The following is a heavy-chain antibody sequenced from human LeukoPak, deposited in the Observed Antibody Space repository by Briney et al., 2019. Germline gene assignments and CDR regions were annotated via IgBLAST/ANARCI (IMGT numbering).Heavy chain of an antibody. V-gene: IGHV4-39*01. CDR2: IYYSGSA. J-gene: IGHJ4*02. CDR3: ARHPPSRGYSYGYPPNYFDY. CDR1: GGSISRSSYY. Sequence: SETLSLTCTVSGGSISRSSYYWGWIRQPPGKGLEWIGSIYYSGSAYYNPSRKSRVTISVDTSKNQFSLKLSSVTATDTAVYYCARHPPSRGYSYGYPPNYFDYWGQGTLATVSS. D-gene: IGHD5-18*01.